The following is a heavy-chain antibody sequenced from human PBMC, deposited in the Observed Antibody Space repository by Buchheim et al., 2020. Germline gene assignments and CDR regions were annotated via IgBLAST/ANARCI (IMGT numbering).Heavy chain of an antibody. D-gene: IGHD6-6*01. V-gene: IGHV3-23*01. J-gene: IGHJ4*02. CDR2: IRVSGGST. Sequence: EVQLLESGGGLVQPGGSLRLSCAASGFTFSSYAMSWVRQAPGKGLEWVSAIRVSGGSTYYADSVKGRFTISRDNSKNALYLQMNSLRTEDTALYYCAKDVYSSSSGHFDYWGQGAL. CDR3: AKDVYSSSSGHFDY. CDR1: GFTFSSYA.